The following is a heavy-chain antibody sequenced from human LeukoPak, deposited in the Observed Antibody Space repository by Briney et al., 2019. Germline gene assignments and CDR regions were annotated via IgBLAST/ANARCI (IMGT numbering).Heavy chain of an antibody. J-gene: IGHJ4*02. V-gene: IGHV1-69*01. CDR2: IIPIFGTA. D-gene: IGHD1-26*01. CDR3: ARTPGSYPKEFDS. CDR1: GGTFSNYA. Sequence: SVNVSCKACGGTFSNYAISGVRQPPSQGVEWMGGIIPIFGTANSAQKFQGRVTITADESTSTAYMELSTLRSEDTAVYYCARTPGSYPKEFDSSGQGTLVTASS.